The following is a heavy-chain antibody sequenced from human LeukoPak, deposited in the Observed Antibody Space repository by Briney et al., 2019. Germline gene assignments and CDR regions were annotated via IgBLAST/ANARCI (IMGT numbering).Heavy chain of an antibody. CDR2: ISSSSSTI. CDR1: GFTFSSYS. CDR3: ARDRPWASTVTHGTSDY. V-gene: IGHV3-48*02. D-gene: IGHD4-17*01. Sequence: GGPLRLSCAASGFTFSSYSMNWVRQAPGKGLEWVSYISSSSSTIYYADSVKGRFTISRDNAKNSLYLQMNSLRDEDTAVYYCARDRPWASTVTHGTSDYWGQGTLVTVSS. J-gene: IGHJ4*02.